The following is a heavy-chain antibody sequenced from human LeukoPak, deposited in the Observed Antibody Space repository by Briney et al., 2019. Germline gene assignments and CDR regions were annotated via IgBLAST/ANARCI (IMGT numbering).Heavy chain of an antibody. Sequence: SETPSLTCAVYGGSFSGYYWSWIRQPPGKGLEWIGEINHSGSTNYNPSLKSRVTISVDTSKNQFSLKLSSVTAADTAVYYCARGRRRGYMDVWGKGTTVTVSS. CDR1: GGSFSGYY. J-gene: IGHJ6*03. CDR3: ARGRRRGYMDV. D-gene: IGHD3-10*01. CDR2: INHSGST. V-gene: IGHV4-34*01.